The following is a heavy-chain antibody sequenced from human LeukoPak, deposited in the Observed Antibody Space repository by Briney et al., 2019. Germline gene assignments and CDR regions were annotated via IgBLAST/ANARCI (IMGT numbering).Heavy chain of an antibody. CDR1: GLTFSSYW. CDR2: HNSHGSST. V-gene: IGHV3-74*01. CDR3: VSSFDSNARLVY. Sequence: GGSLRLPRAASGLTFSSYWMHWAPQVRGKGLVWVSHHNSHGSSTNYAEYVKGRFTISRDNAKSTVYLQLSSLRAEDTAVYHCVSSFDSNARLVYWGQGTLVTVSS. J-gene: IGHJ4*02. D-gene: IGHD3-22*01.